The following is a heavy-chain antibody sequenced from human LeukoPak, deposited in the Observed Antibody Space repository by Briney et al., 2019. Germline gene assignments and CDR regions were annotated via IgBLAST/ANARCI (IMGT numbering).Heavy chain of an antibody. CDR3: ARGVAAAGTAYYYYYGMDV. CDR2: ISYDGSNK. J-gene: IGHJ6*02. Sequence: GGSLRLSCAATGFTFSSYAMHWVRQAPGKGLEWVAVISYDGSNKYYADSVKGRFTISRDNSKNTLYLQMNSLRAEDKAVYYCARGVAAAGTAYYYYYGMDVWGQGTTVTVSS. CDR1: GFTFSSYA. V-gene: IGHV3-30-3*01. D-gene: IGHD6-13*01.